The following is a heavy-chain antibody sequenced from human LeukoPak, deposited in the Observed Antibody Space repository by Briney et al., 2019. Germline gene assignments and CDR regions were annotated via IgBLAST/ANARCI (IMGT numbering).Heavy chain of an antibody. CDR1: VFTFSSFD. D-gene: IGHD2-2*01. CDR3: AGGHRSSTTICTAGEYYYFGMDV. CDR2: IGPGGNT. V-gene: IGHV3-13*04. Sequence: GGSLRLSCAVSVFTFSSFDMPWVRRVTGKGRESGSGIGPGGNTNYAASVKGRFTISQENAKNSLHLQMNSLAAGHTPTHYCAGGHRSSTTICTAGEYYYFGMDVWGQGTTVTVSS. J-gene: IGHJ6*02.